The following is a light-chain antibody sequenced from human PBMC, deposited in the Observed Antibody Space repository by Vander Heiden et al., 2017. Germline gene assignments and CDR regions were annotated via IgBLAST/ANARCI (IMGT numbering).Light chain of an antibody. Sequence: NFMLTQPHSVSESPGKTVTISCTRSSGSIASNYVQWYQQRPGSSPTTVIYEDNQRPSGVPDRFSGSIDSSSNSASLTISGLKTEDEAYDYCQSYDSSTYWVFGGGTKLTVL. CDR2: EDN. V-gene: IGLV6-57*01. J-gene: IGLJ3*02. CDR1: SGSIASNY. CDR3: QSYDSSTYWV.